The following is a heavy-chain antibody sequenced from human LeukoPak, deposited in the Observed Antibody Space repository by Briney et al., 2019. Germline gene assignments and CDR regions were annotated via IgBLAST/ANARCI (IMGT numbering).Heavy chain of an antibody. D-gene: IGHD1/OR15-1a*01. CDR1: GGSTSSYY. CDR2: IYYSGST. CDR3: ARNNDAFDI. Sequence: SETLSLTCTVSGGSTSSYYWSWIRQPPGKGLEWIGYIYYSGSTNYNPSLKSRVTISVDTSKNQFSLKLSSVTAADTAVYYCARNNDAFDIWGQGTMVTVSS. V-gene: IGHV4-59*01. J-gene: IGHJ3*02.